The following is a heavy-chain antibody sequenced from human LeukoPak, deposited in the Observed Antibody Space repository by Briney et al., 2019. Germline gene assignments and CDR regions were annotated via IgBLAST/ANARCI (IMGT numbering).Heavy chain of an antibody. V-gene: IGHV3-21*04. D-gene: IGHD4-23*01. CDR3: ARDPGKYGGNSGGWFDP. Sequence: GGSLRLSCAASGFTFSSYSMNWVRQAPGKGLEWVSSISSSSSYIYYADSVKGRFTISRDNAKNSLYLQMNSLRAEDTVVYYCARDPGKYGGNSGGWFDPWGQGTLVTVSS. J-gene: IGHJ5*02. CDR1: GFTFSSYS. CDR2: ISSSSSYI.